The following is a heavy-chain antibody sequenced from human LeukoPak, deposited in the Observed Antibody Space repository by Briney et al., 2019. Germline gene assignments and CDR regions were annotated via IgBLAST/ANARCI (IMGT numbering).Heavy chain of an antibody. J-gene: IGHJ4*02. CDR1: GFTFSSYG. V-gene: IGHV3-30*02. D-gene: IGHD4-17*01. CDR2: IRYDGSNK. Sequence: GGYLRLSCAASGFTFSSYGMHWLRQAPGKGLEWVGFIRYDGSNKYYADSVKGRFTISRDNSKNTLYLQMNSLRAEDTAEDYSANNSTAGGGGDVNGPDYWGQGTLVTVSS. CDR3: ANNSTAGGGGDVNGPDY.